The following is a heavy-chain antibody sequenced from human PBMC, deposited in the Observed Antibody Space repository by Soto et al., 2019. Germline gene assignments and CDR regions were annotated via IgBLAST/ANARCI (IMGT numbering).Heavy chain of an antibody. CDR1: GYTFTSYA. V-gene: IGHV1-3*01. D-gene: IGHD1-7*01. CDR3: AKEVTGTTELVSY. J-gene: IGHJ4*02. CDR2: INAGNGNT. Sequence: ASVKVSCKASGYTFTSYAMNWVRQAPGQRLEWMGWINAGNGNTKYSQKFQGRVTITRDTSASTAYMELSSLRSEDTAVYYCAKEVTGTTELVSYWGQGTLVTVSS.